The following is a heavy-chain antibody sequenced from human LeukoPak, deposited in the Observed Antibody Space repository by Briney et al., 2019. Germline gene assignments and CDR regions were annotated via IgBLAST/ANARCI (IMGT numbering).Heavy chain of an antibody. V-gene: IGHV4-38-2*02. Sequence: LETLSLTCAVSGYSISSGYYWGWIRQPPGKGLEWIGSIYHSGSTYYNPSLKSRVTISVDTSKNQFSLKLSSVTAADTAVYYCARDVISGYFDYWGQGTLVTVSS. CDR3: ARDVISGYFDY. CDR1: GYSISSGYY. CDR2: IYHSGST. D-gene: IGHD3-16*02. J-gene: IGHJ4*02.